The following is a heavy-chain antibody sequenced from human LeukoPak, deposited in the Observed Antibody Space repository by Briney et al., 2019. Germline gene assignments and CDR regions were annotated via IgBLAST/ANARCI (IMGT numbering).Heavy chain of an antibody. D-gene: IGHD3-22*01. Sequence: SETLSLICSVSGGSLSSSSDYWGWIRQAPGRGLEWIGNIYYSGSTYYSPSLKSRVTISLDTSKNQFSLKLNSVTAADTAVYYCARQLYESRSPHGVYFPQWGEGTLVTVSS. CDR1: GGSLSSSSDY. CDR3: ARQLYESRSPHGVYFPQ. J-gene: IGHJ1*01. CDR2: IYYSGST. V-gene: IGHV4-39*01.